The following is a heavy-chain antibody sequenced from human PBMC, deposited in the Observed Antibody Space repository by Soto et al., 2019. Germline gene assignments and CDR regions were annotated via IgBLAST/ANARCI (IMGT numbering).Heavy chain of an antibody. Sequence: GGSLRLSCAASGFTFTNYWMHWVRQVPGKGLVWVSRIDGVGTGTSYSDSVRGRFTISRDNAENTLYLQMSSLRAEDTAVYYCTTVFGYWGEGTPLTVSS. CDR3: TTVFGY. D-gene: IGHD3-3*01. J-gene: IGHJ1*01. CDR1: GFTFTNYW. CDR2: IDGVGTGT. V-gene: IGHV3-74*01.